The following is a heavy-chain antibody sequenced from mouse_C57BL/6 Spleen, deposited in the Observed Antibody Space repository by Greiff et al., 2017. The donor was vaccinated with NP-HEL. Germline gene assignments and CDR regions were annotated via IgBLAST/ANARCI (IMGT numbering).Heavy chain of an antibody. CDR2: LDPSDSYT. CDR1: GYTFTSYW. CDR3: AREGDDYDGFAY. V-gene: IGHV1-69*01. Sequence: QVQLQQPGAELVMPGASVKLSCKASGYTFTSYWMHWVKQRPGQGLEWIGELDPSDSYTNYNQKFKGKSTLTVDKSSSTAYMQLSSLTSEDSAVYYCAREGDDYDGFAYWGQGTLVTVSA. J-gene: IGHJ3*01. D-gene: IGHD2-4*01.